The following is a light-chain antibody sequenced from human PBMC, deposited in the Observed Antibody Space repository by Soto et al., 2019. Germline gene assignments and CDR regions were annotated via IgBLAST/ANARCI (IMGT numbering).Light chain of an antibody. CDR1: QGVSRK. Sequence: DIVMTQSPATLSVAPGERVTFSCRASQGVSRKLAWYQHKPGQAPRLLISGASTGATGIPARFSGSGSGTEFTLTISSLQPDDFTTYYCLQYYTYPWTFGQGTKVDIK. CDR2: GAS. CDR3: LQYYTYPWT. J-gene: IGKJ1*01. V-gene: IGKV3-15*01.